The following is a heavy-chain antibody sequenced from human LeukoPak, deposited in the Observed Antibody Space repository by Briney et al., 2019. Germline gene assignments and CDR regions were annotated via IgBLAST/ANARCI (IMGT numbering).Heavy chain of an antibody. J-gene: IGHJ4*02. Sequence: GGSLRLSCAASEFSVGSNYMTWVRQAPGKGLEWVANIKQDGSEKYYVDSLKGRFTISRDNAKNSLYLQLTSLRAEDTALYYCARDRGRNSFDYWGQGTLVSVSS. CDR3: ARDRGRNSFDY. CDR1: EFSVGSNY. CDR2: IKQDGSEK. D-gene: IGHD1-14*01. V-gene: IGHV3-7*01.